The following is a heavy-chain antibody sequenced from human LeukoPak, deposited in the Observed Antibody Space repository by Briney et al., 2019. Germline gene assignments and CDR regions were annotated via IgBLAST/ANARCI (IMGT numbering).Heavy chain of an antibody. Sequence: GGSLRLSCAASGFTFDDYGMSWVRQAPGKGLEWVSGINWNGGSTGYADSVKGRFTISRDNAKNSLYLQMNSLRAEDTALYYCARKYCSGGSCFKYMDVWGKGTTVTVSS. CDR3: ARKYCSGGSCFKYMDV. D-gene: IGHD2-15*01. V-gene: IGHV3-20*04. CDR1: GFTFDDYG. CDR2: INWNGGST. J-gene: IGHJ6*03.